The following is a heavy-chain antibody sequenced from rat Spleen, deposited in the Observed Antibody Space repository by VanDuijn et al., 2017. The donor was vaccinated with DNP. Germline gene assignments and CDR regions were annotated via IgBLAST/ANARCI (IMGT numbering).Heavy chain of an antibody. CDR3: ARHQGAAAPFAY. Sequence: QVQLKESGPGLVQPSQTLSLTCTVAGFSLTSYNVHWVRQPPGKGLEWMGVIWKNGATRYNSALKSRLSFRKATSKSQVFLKLNSLQPEDTGTYYCARHQGAAAPFAYWGQCTLFTVSS. CDR1: GFSLTSYN. J-gene: IGHJ3*01. CDR2: IWKNGAT. V-gene: IGHV2-41*01. D-gene: IGHD1-2*01.